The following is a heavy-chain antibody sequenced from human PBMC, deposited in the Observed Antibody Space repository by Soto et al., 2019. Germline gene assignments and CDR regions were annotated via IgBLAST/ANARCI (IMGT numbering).Heavy chain of an antibody. CDR1: ELPFGNVG. CDR3: AKFWGPMAAVVDDY. Sequence: SMTLASTAYELPFGNVGMSRLSQAPGKGLAWVPAISYDGNIKYYADSVKGRFTISRDNSKNTLFLQMNSLRAEDTAVYYCAKFWGPMAAVVDDYWGQGTLVTVTS. J-gene: IGHJ4*02. D-gene: IGHD3-16*01. V-gene: IGHV3-30*18. CDR2: ISYDGNIK.